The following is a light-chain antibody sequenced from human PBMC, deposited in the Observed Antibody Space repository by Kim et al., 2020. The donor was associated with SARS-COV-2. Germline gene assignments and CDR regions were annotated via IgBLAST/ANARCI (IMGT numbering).Light chain of an antibody. CDR3: SSYTSSSTVV. V-gene: IGLV2-18*02. Sequence: QSALTQPPSVSGSPGQSVTISCTGTSSDVGSYNRVSWYQQPPGTAPPKLMIYEDSKRPSGVPDRFSGSKSGNTASLTISGLQAEDEADYYYSSYTSSSTVVFGGGTQLTVL. J-gene: IGLJ2*01. CDR1: SSDVGSYNR. CDR2: EDS.